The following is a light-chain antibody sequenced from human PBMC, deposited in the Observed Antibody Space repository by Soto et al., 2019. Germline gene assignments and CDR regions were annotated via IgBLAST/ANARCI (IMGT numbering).Light chain of an antibody. J-gene: IGKJ1*01. Sequence: EIVLTQSPGTLSLSPGERATLSCRASQSFSSRYLAWYQQRPGQAPRLLIYGASTRATGIPDRFSASGSGTDFTLTLSSLEPEDFEVYYCQQYGAALPWAFGQGTKVEIK. CDR1: QSFSSRY. CDR3: QQYGAALPWA. CDR2: GAS. V-gene: IGKV3-20*01.